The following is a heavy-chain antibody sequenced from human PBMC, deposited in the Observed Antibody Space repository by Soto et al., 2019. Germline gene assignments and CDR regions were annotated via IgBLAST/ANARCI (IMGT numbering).Heavy chain of an antibody. CDR3: ARLSTLEQQLVSLRRRGDGMDV. J-gene: IGHJ6*01. D-gene: IGHD6-13*01. V-gene: IGHV4-39*01. CDR1: GGSISSSSYY. Sequence: QLQLQESGPGLVKPSETLSLTCTVSGGSISSSSYYWGWIRQPPGKGLEWIGSIYYSGSTYYNPSLKSRVTISVDTSKNQFSLKLSSVTAADTAVYYCARLSTLEQQLVSLRRRGDGMDVW. CDR2: IYYSGST.